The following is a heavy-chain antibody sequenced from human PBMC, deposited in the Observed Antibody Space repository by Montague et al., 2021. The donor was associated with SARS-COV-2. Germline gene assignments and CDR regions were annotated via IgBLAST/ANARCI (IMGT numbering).Heavy chain of an antibody. CDR2: INSDGSST. CDR1: GFTFSSYW. Sequence: SLRLSCAASGFTFSSYWMHWVRQAPGKGLVWVSRINSDGSSTSYADSVKGRFTISRDNAKNTLYLQMNSLRAEDTAVYYCARDAFHDYGDVWFDPWGQEPWSPSPQ. D-gene: IGHD4-17*01. J-gene: IGHJ5*02. CDR3: ARDAFHDYGDVWFDP. V-gene: IGHV3-74*01.